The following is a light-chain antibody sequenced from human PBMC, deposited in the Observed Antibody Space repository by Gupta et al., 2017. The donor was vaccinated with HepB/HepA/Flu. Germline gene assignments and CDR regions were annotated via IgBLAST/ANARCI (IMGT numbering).Light chain of an antibody. CDR3: SSYTASTTLV. V-gene: IGLV2-14*01. CDR2: DVN. Sequence: SALTQPAPVSGSPGQSITISCTGASSDIIRYNYVSWYQQHPGKAPKLMIFDVNKRPSGVPHRFSGSKSGNTASLTISGLQADDEADYYCSSYTASTTLVFAGGTRLTVL. CDR1: SSDIIRYNY. J-gene: IGLJ3*02.